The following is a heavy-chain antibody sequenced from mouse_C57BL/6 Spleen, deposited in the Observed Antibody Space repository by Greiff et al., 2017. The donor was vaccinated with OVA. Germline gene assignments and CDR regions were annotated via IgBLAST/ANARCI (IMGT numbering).Heavy chain of an antibody. Sequence: EVKLMESGGGLVKPGGSLKLSCAASGFTFSSYAMSWVRQTPEKRLEWVATISDGGSYTYYPDNVKGRFTISRDNAKNNLYLQMSHLKSEDTAMYYCARGRYYDYDEGAWFAYWGQGTLVTVSA. CDR2: ISDGGSYT. CDR1: GFTFSSYA. V-gene: IGHV5-4*03. J-gene: IGHJ3*01. D-gene: IGHD2-4*01. CDR3: ARGRYYDYDEGAWFAY.